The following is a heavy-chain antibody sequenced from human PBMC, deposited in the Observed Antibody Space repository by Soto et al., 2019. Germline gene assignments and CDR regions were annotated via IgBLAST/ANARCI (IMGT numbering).Heavy chain of an antibody. CDR1: GGSISSYY. J-gene: IGHJ4*02. Sequence: QVQLQESGPGLVKPSETLSLTCTVSGGSISSYYWSWIRQPPGKGLEWIGYIYYSGSTNYNPSLKSRVTISLDTSNNQFSLKLSSVTAADTAVYYCARGGDVVLRFLEWSYYFAYWGQVTLVTVSS. D-gene: IGHD3-3*01. CDR2: IYYSGST. V-gene: IGHV4-59*01. CDR3: ARGGDVVLRFLEWSYYFAY.